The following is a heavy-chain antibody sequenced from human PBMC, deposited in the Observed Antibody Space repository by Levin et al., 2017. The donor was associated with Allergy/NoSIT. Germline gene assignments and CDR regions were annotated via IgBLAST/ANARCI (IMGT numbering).Heavy chain of an antibody. CDR2: IYSGGST. J-gene: IGHJ4*02. D-gene: IGHD3-10*01. CDR3: AGGSGSYYMADFDY. Sequence: LSLTCAASGFTVSSNYMSWVRQAPGKGLEWVSVIYSGGSTYYADSVKGRFTISRDNSKNTLYLQMNSLRAEDTAVYYCAGGSGSYYMADFDYWGQGTLVTVSS. CDR1: GFTVSSNY. V-gene: IGHV3-66*01.